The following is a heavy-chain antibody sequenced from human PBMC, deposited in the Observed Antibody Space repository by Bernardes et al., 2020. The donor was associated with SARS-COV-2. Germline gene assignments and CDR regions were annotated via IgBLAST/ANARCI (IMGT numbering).Heavy chain of an antibody. Sequence: SETLSLTCTVSGGSISGYYWSWIRQPPGQGLEWIGFIYDSGHTRSNPSLESRVTTSVNTSNNQISLSLSSVTAADTAVYFCARGGNYDAFDIWGQGTMVTVAS. V-gene: IGHV4-59*01. CDR1: GGSISGYY. D-gene: IGHD1-26*01. CDR3: ARGGNYDAFDI. CDR2: IYDSGHT. J-gene: IGHJ3*02.